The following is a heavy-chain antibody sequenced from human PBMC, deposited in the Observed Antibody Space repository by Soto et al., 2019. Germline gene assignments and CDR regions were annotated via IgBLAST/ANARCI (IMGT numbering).Heavy chain of an antibody. CDR3: TIAAYCSGATCYSGYNWFHP. J-gene: IGHJ5*02. D-gene: IGHD2-2*01. V-gene: IGHV1-24*01. CDR1: GYTLSEVA. Sequence: GAAVKVTCKVSGYTLSEVAIPWVRQTPGEGLEWIGGFDPENDETSYAQNFQGRVTLTEDTSTDTAYLELSGLRSEDTAIYYCTIAAYCSGATCYSGYNWFHPWGQGSLVSVSS. CDR2: FDPENDET.